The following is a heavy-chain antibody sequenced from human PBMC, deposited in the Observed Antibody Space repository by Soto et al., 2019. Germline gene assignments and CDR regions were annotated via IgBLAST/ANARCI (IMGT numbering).Heavy chain of an antibody. CDR2: ISARGGSS. J-gene: IGHJ4*02. D-gene: IGHD3-16*02. CDR3: AKGSIEYRASVDN. Sequence: EVQLLESGGGLVQPGGSLRLSCAASGFSFSSYAMVWVRQAPGKGLEWVSVISARGGSSYFADSVKGRLTISRDNSKNVLSLEMNSLRAEDTAIYFCAKGSIEYRASVDNWGQGTLVLVSS. V-gene: IGHV3-23*01. CDR1: GFSFSSYA.